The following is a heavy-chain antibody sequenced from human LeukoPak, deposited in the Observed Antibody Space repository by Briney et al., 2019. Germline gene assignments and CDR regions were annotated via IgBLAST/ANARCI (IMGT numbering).Heavy chain of an antibody. J-gene: IGHJ5*02. CDR2: IYHSGST. CDR1: GGSISSGGYS. CDR3: ARGATNYDSSGYYQPNWFDP. D-gene: IGHD3-22*01. V-gene: IGHV4-30-2*01. Sequence: PSQTLSLTCAVSGGSISSGGYSWRWIRQPPGKGLEWIGHIYHSGSTYYNSSLTSRATISVDRSKNQFSLKLSSVTAADTAVYYCARGATNYDSSGYYQPNWFDPWGQGTLVTVSS.